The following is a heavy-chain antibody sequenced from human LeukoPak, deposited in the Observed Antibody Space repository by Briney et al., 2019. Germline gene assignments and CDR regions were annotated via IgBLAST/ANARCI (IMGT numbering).Heavy chain of an antibody. CDR1: GYTFTSYG. Sequence: ASVKVSCKASGYTFTSYGISWVRQAPGQGLEWMGWISAYNGNTNYAQKFQGRVTITADESTSTAYMELSSLRSEDTAVYYCARDRVTGTKDLDYWGQGTLVTVSS. D-gene: IGHD1-20*01. CDR3: ARDRVTGTKDLDY. V-gene: IGHV1-18*01. J-gene: IGHJ4*02. CDR2: ISAYNGNT.